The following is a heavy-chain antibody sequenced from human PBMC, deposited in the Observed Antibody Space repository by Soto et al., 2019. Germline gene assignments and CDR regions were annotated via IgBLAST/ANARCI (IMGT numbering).Heavy chain of an antibody. CDR1: GGTFSSYA. V-gene: IGHV1-69*13. CDR3: ASSPPPYYDILTGYYCLY. CDR2: IIPIFGTA. J-gene: IGHJ4*02. D-gene: IGHD3-9*01. Sequence: SVKVSCKASGGTFSSYAISWVRQAPGQGLEWMGGIIPIFGTANYAQKFQGRVTITADESTSTACMELSSLRSEDTAVYYCASSPPPYYDILTGYYCLYWGQGTLVTVSS.